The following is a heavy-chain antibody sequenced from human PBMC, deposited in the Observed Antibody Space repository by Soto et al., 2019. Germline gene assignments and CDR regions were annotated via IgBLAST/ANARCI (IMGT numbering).Heavy chain of an antibody. V-gene: IGHV3-48*02. J-gene: IGHJ6*02. CDR3: ARDGRARSAYSSDYYYFSAMDV. CDR1: GFIFSTYS. D-gene: IGHD3-3*01. Sequence: EVQLVESGGGMVQPGGSLRLSCAASGFIFSTYSMNSVRQAPGKGLEWVSYISSSTSTIYYADSVKGRFTISRENAKNSLYLQMNSLRDEDTAVYFCARDGRARSAYSSDYYYFSAMDVWGQGTTFTVSS. CDR2: ISSSTSTI.